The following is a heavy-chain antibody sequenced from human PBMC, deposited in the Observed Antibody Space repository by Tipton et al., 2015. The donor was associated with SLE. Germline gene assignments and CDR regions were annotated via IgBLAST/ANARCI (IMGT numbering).Heavy chain of an antibody. D-gene: IGHD3-22*01. V-gene: IGHV4-30-4*08. CDR1: GGSISSGGYY. CDR2: IYYSGST. CDR3: ARGGDYYDSSGVDAFDI. Sequence: TLSLTCTVSGGSISSGGYYWSWIRQHPGKGLEWIGYIYYSGSTYYNPSLKSRVTISVDTSKNQFSLKLSSVTAADTAVYYCARGGDYYDSSGVDAFDIWGQGTMVTVSS. J-gene: IGHJ3*02.